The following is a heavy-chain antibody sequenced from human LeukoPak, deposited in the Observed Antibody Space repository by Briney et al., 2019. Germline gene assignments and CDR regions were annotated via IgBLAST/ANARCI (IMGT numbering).Heavy chain of an antibody. CDR3: ARRGGNFWSGLYYFDY. J-gene: IGHJ4*02. CDR1: GYTFTGYY. V-gene: IGHV1-2*04. Sequence: ASMKVSCKASGYTFTGYYMHWVRQAPGQGLEWMGWINPNSGGTNYAQKFQGWVTMTRDTSISTAYMELRSLRSDDTAVYYCARRGGNFWSGLYYFDYWGQGTLVTVSS. CDR2: INPNSGGT. D-gene: IGHD3-3*01.